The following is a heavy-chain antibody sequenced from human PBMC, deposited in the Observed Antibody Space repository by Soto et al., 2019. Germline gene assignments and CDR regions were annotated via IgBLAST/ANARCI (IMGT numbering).Heavy chain of an antibody. D-gene: IGHD3-10*01. J-gene: IGHJ6*02. V-gene: IGHV5-51*01. CDR1: GDSFGSHW. Sequence: GESLKISCKVSGDSFGSHWIGWVRQLPGKGLEWMGSIFPVDSEARYSPAFKGHVTLSVDKSVSTAYLQWTSLKASDTALYYCVSHFATSFYYGSGSYYNYYYGMDVWGHGTTVTVSS. CDR3: VSHFATSFYYGSGSYYNYYYGMDV. CDR2: IFPVDSEA.